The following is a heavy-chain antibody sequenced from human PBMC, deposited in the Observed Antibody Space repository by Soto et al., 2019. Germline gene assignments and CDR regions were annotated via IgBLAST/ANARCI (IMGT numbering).Heavy chain of an antibody. Sequence: QVQLVESGGGVVQPGRSLRLSCAASGFTFSSYGMHWVRQAPGKGLEWVAVIWYDGSNKYYADSVKGRFTISRDNSKNPLYLQMNSLRAEDTAVYYCGRHYQPYSFYDSSDPDAFDIGVQGTMVTVSS. V-gene: IGHV3-33*01. J-gene: IGHJ3*02. CDR3: GRHYQPYSFYDSSDPDAFDI. CDR2: IWYDGSNK. D-gene: IGHD5-12*01. CDR1: GFTFSSYG.